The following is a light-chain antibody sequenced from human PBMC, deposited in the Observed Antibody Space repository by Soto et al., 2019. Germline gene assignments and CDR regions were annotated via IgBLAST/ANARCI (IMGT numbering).Light chain of an antibody. J-gene: IGKJ1*01. CDR1: QDISHF. V-gene: IGKV1-27*01. Sequence: DIQMTQSPSSLSASVGDRVTITCRASQDISHFLAWFQQKPGKVPKLLIYATSTLQSGAPSRFSGSRSGTDFTLTINSLQPEDFATYYCQKYNSAPQTFGQGTKVEIK. CDR2: ATS. CDR3: QKYNSAPQT.